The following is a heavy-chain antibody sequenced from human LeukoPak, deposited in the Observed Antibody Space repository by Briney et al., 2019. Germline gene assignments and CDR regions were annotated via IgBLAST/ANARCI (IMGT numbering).Heavy chain of an antibody. CDR1: GIPLYTSGRG. J-gene: IGHJ3*01. Sequence: SGPTLVNPTQTLTLTCTVSGIPLYTSGRGVSWIRQPPGKALEWLALISWDDDKRYSPSLKRRLTITKDTSRNQVVLTMTNLDPVDTATYYCAHRRTDDVFHVWGQGTMVTVSS. CDR2: ISWDDDK. CDR3: AHRRTDDVFHV. D-gene: IGHD3/OR15-3a*01. V-gene: IGHV2-5*02.